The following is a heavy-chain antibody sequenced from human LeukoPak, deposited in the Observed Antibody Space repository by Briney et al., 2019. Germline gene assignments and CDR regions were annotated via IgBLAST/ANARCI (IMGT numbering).Heavy chain of an antibody. J-gene: IGHJ4*02. Sequence: GASVKVSCKVSGYTLTELSMHWVRQAPGQGLEWMGWISAYNGNTNYAQKLQGRVTMTTDTSTSTAYMELRSLRSDDTAVYYCARDLSWVIIAAAGTFDYWGQGTLVTVSS. CDR2: ISAYNGNT. CDR3: ARDLSWVIIAAAGTFDY. D-gene: IGHD6-13*01. V-gene: IGHV1-18*01. CDR1: GYTLTELS.